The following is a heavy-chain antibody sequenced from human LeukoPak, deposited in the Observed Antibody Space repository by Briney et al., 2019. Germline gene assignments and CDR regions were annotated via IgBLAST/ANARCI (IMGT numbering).Heavy chain of an antibody. Sequence: GGSLRLSCAASGFTFSDYYMSWIRQAPGKGLEWVSYISSSSSYTNYADSVKGRFTISRDNAKNSLYLQMNSLRAEDTAVYYCARDLAVDTAMVTLFDYWGQGTLVTVSS. CDR2: ISSSSSYT. V-gene: IGHV3-11*06. CDR1: GFTFSDYY. D-gene: IGHD5-18*01. CDR3: ARDLAVDTAMVTLFDY. J-gene: IGHJ4*02.